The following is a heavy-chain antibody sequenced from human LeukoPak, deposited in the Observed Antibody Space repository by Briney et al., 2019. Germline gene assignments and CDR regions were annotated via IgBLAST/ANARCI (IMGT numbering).Heavy chain of an antibody. D-gene: IGHD3-10*01. Sequence: SETLSLTCTVSGGSISSYYWSWIRQPPGKGLEWIGYIYYSGSTNYNPSLKSRVTISVDTSKNQFSLKLSSVTAADTAVYFCARYSGIYGHDNWGQGTLVTVSS. J-gene: IGHJ4*02. V-gene: IGHV4-59*08. CDR1: GGSISSYY. CDR3: ARYSGIYGHDN. CDR2: IYYSGST.